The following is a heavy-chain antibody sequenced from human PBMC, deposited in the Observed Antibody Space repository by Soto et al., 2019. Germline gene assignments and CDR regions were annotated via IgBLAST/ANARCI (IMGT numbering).Heavy chain of an antibody. V-gene: IGHV3-21*01. D-gene: IGHD3-3*01. CDR3: ARGGGGWLLYSNYYYYYGMDV. CDR2: ISSSSSYI. J-gene: IGHJ6*02. Sequence: GGSLRLSCAASGFTFSSYSMNWVRQAPGKGLEWVSSISSSSSYIYYADSVKGRFTISGDNAKNSLYLQMNSLRAEDTAVYYCARGGGGWLLYSNYYYYYGMDVWGQGTTVTVSS. CDR1: GFTFSSYS.